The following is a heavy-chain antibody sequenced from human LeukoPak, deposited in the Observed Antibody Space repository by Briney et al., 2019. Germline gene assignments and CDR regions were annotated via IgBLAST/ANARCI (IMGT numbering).Heavy chain of an antibody. J-gene: IGHJ4*02. CDR1: GGSISSGDYY. CDR3: ARTNRTVYGSGWYLDY. D-gene: IGHD6-19*01. CDR2: IYYSGST. V-gene: IGHV4-30-4*01. Sequence: SQTLSLTCTVSGGSISSGDYYWSWIRQPPGKGLEWIGYIYYSGSTYYNPSLKSRVTISVDTSKNQFSLKLSSVTAADTAVYYCARTNRTVYGSGWYLDYWGQGTLVTVSS.